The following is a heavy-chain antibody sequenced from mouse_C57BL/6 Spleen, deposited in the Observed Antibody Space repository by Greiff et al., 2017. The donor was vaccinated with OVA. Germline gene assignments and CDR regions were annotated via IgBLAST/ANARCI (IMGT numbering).Heavy chain of an antibody. CDR1: GFTFSSYA. CDR3: AREAVVATGDFDY. J-gene: IGHJ2*01. D-gene: IGHD1-1*01. Sequence: EVQGVESGGGLVKPGGSLKLSCAASGFTFSSYAMSWVHQTPEKRLEWVATISDGGSYTYYPDNVKGRLTISRDNAKNNLYLQMSHLKSEDTAMYYCAREAVVATGDFDYWGQGTTLTVSS. CDR2: ISDGGSYT. V-gene: IGHV5-4*01.